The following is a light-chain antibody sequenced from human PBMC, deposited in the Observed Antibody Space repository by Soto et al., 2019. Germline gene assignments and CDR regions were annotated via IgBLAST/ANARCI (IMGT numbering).Light chain of an antibody. J-gene: IGLJ1*01. V-gene: IGLV2-14*01. CDR3: SSYSISTAYL. CDR2: EVS. CDR1: SSDVGGYDY. Sequence: QSALTQPASVSGSPGQSITISCTGTSSDVGGYDYVSWYQLHPGKAPKLMVFEVSNRPSGVSSRFSGSKSGNTASLTISGLQAEDEADYFCSSYSISTAYLFGTGTKLTV.